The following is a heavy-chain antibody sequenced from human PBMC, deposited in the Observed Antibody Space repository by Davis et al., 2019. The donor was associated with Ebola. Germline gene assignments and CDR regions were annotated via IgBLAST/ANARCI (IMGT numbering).Heavy chain of an antibody. Sequence: GESLKISCAASGFTFSSYSMNWVRQAPGKGLEWVSSISSSSSYIYYADSVKGRFTISRDNAKNSLYLQMNSLRAEDTAVYYCARDKNDFWSGYYYYYYYMDVWGKGTTVTVSS. J-gene: IGHJ6*03. CDR2: ISSSSSYI. V-gene: IGHV3-21*01. D-gene: IGHD3-3*01. CDR1: GFTFSSYS. CDR3: ARDKNDFWSGYYYYYYYMDV.